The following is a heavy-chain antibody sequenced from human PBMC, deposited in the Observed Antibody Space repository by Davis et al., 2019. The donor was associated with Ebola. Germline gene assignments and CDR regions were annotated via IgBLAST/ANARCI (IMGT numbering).Heavy chain of an antibody. V-gene: IGHV1-69*05. J-gene: IGHJ6*02. CDR1: GGTFSSYA. Sequence: SVKVSCKASGGTFSSYAISWVRQAPGQGLEWMGGIIPIFGTANYAQKFQGRVTITRDRSMSTAYMELSSLRSEDTAMYYCASDIAVAGTSYYYYGMDVWGQGTTVTVSS. CDR3: ASDIAVAGTSYYYYGMDV. CDR2: IIPIFGTA. D-gene: IGHD6-19*01.